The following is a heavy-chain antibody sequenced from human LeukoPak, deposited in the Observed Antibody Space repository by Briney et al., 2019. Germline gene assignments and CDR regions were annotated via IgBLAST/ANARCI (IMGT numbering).Heavy chain of an antibody. J-gene: IGHJ4*02. CDR3: ATEQVSASAWGFDY. CDR1: GGSISSYL. V-gene: IGHV4-4*07. CDR2: IHTSGTT. D-gene: IGHD5/OR15-5a*01. Sequence: SETLSLTCTVSGGSISSYLWSWIRQSAGKRLEWLGRIHTSGTTTYSPPLQSRLTMSVDTSKSQVSLRLTSVTAADTAVYYCATEQVSASAWGFDYWGQGSLVTVSS.